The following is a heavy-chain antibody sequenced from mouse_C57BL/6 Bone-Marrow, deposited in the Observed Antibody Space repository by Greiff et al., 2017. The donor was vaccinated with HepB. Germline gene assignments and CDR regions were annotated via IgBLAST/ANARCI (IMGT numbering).Heavy chain of an antibody. V-gene: IGHV1-69*01. D-gene: IGHD2-1*01. J-gene: IGHJ2*01. Sequence: QVQLQQPGAELVMPGASVKLSCKASGYTFTSYWMHWVKQRPGQGLEWIVEIDPSDSYTNYNQKFKGKSTLTVDKSSSTAYMQLSSLTSEDSAVYYCAAYGNYGYWGQGTTLTVSS. CDR2: IDPSDSYT. CDR3: AAYGNYGY. CDR1: GYTFTSYW.